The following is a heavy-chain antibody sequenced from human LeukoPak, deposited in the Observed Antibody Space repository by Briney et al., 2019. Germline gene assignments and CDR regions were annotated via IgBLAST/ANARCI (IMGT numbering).Heavy chain of an antibody. D-gene: IGHD1-26*01. CDR1: GASVSSASY. CDR2: IYNGVNT. J-gene: IGHJ5*02. CDR3: ARSRAFNSGAFDP. Sequence: SETLSLTCTVSGASVSSASYWTWIRQPPGKGVEWIAHIYNGVNTNYNPSLKSRVTISVDTSKSQFSLRLNSVTAADTAVYYCARSRAFNSGAFDPWGQGSLVTVSS. V-gene: IGHV4-61*01.